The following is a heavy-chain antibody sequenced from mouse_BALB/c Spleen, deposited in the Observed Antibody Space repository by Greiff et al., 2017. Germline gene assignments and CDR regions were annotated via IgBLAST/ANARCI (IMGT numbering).Heavy chain of an antibody. Sequence: DVMLVESGGGLVQPGGSRKLSCAASGFTFSSFGMHWVRQAPEKGLEWVAYISSGSSTIYYADTVKGRFTISRDNPKNTLFLQMTSLRSEDTAMYYCASTYYGNYFAYWGQGTLVTVSA. CDR3: ASTYYGNYFAY. CDR2: ISSGSSTI. V-gene: IGHV5-17*02. CDR1: GFTFSSFG. J-gene: IGHJ3*01. D-gene: IGHD2-10*01.